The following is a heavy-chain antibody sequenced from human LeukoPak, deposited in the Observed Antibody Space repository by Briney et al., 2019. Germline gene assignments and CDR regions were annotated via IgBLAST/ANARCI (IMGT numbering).Heavy chain of an antibody. CDR2: IYADGNT. CDR1: GFIVNTNY. V-gene: IGHV3-53*01. J-gene: IGHJ4*02. D-gene: IGHD4/OR15-4a*01. Sequence: GGSLRLSCAASGFIVNTNYMSWVRQAPGRGLEWVSFIYADGNTYYADSVKGRFTISRDISKNEVYLQMNSLRAEDTAVYYCARRAGAYSHPYDYWGQGTLVTVSS. CDR3: ARRAGAYSHPYDY.